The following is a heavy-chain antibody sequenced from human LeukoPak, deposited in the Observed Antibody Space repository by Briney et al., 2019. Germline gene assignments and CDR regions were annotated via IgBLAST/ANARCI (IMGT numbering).Heavy chain of an antibody. CDR3: ARRRGITIFGVALNNWFDP. CDR2: MNPNSGNT. CDR1: GYTFTSYD. V-gene: IGHV1-8*01. Sequence: ASVKVSCKASGYTFTSYDINWVRQATGQGLEWMGWMNPNSGNTGYAQKFQGRVTMTGNTSISTAYMELSSLRSEDTAVYYCARRRGITIFGVALNNWFDPWGQGTLVTVSS. J-gene: IGHJ5*02. D-gene: IGHD3-3*01.